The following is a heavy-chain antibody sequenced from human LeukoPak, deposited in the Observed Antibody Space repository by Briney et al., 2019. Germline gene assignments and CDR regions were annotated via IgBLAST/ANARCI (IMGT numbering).Heavy chain of an antibody. CDR2: IWYDGSNI. CDR1: GFTFSSYG. V-gene: IGHV3-33*01. J-gene: IGHJ6*02. CDR3: ARASPDYYGMDV. Sequence: GGSLRLSRAASGFTFSSYGMHWVRQAPGKGLEWVAVIWYDGSNIYHADSVKGRFTISRDNSKNTLYLQMNSLRAEDTAVYYCARASPDYYGMDVWGQGTTVTVSS.